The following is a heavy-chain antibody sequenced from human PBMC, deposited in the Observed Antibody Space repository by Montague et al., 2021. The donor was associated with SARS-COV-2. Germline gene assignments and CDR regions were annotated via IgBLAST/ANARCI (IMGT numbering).Heavy chain of an antibody. CDR1: GVSITSDIYF. D-gene: IGHD3-3*01. V-gene: IGHV4-61*02. CDR2: VYPLATN. J-gene: IGHJ5*02. Sequence: TLSLTCTVSGVSITSDIYFWHWFRQPAGQGLEWIGRVYPLATNNYYTSLRSRLTLAFDTSKNQISLNLTSVTAADAAVYYCASYDFWSGYTDDLWGPGIRVTVSS. CDR3: ASYDFWSGYTDDL.